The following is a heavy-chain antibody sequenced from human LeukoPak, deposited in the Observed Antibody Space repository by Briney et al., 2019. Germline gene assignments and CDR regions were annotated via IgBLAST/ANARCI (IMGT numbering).Heavy chain of an antibody. D-gene: IGHD3-22*01. CDR3: TRAKLGYYYDSSGYSSYYYYMDV. CDR1: GFTFGGYA. V-gene: IGHV3-49*04. CDR2: LRSKAYGGTT. Sequence: GSLRLSCTASGFTFGGYAMSWVRQAPGKGLEWVGFLRSKAYGGTTEYAASVKGRFTISRDDSKSIAYLQMNSLKTEDTAVYYCTRAKLGYYYDSSGYSSYYYYMDVWGKGTTVTVSS. J-gene: IGHJ6*03.